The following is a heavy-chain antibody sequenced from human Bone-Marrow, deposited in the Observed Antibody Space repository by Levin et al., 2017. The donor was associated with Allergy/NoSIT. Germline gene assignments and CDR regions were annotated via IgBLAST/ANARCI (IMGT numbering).Heavy chain of an antibody. CDR3: ARDPEVGGYGQY. D-gene: IGHD5-12*01. CDR2: IYSGGST. Sequence: PSETLSLTCAASGFTVSSNYMSWVRQAPGKGLEWVSVIYSGGSTYYADSVKGRFTISRDNSKNTLYLQMNSLRAEDTAVYYCARDPEVGGYGQYWGQGTLVTVSS. V-gene: IGHV3-53*01. J-gene: IGHJ4*02. CDR1: GFTVSSNY.